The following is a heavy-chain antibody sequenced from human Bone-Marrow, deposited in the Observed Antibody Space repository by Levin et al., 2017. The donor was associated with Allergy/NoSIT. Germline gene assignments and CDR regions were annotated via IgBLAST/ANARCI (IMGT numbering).Heavy chain of an antibody. J-gene: IGHJ5*02. CDR1: GFTFNSYA. V-gene: IGHV3-23*01. CDR2: ISASGRST. Sequence: LSLTCAASGFTFNSYAMSWVRQAPGEGLEWVSAISASGRSTYYADSVKGRFTISRDNSKNTLCLQMSGLRAEDTAVYYCSKVIRGSGWYSASWGQGTRVAVSS. CDR3: SKVIRGSGWYSAS. D-gene: IGHD6-19*01.